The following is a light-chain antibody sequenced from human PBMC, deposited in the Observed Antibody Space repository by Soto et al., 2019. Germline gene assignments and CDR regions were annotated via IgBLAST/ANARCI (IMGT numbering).Light chain of an antibody. CDR2: GAS. V-gene: IGKV3-20*01. J-gene: IGKJ1*01. CDR3: QQYGSSPWT. CDR1: QSVSSSY. Sequence: TQSPATLSFSPGERATLSFSSSQSVSSSYLAWYQQKPGQAPRLLIYGASSRATGIPDRFSGSGSGTDFTLTISRLEPEDFAVYYCQQYGSSPWTFGQGTKV.